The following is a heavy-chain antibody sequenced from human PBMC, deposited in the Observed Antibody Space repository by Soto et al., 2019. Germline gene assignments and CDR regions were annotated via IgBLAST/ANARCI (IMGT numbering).Heavy chain of an antibody. J-gene: IGHJ4*02. CDR3: AKGSGGGYNWNFDFGH. CDR1: GFTFDDYA. D-gene: IGHD1-7*01. Sequence: EVQLVESGGGLVQPGRSLRLSCAASGFTFDDYAMHWVRQAPGKGLEWVSGISWNSGSIGYADSVKGRFTISGDNAKNSLYLQMNSLRAEDTALYYCAKGSGGGYNWNFDFGHWGQGTLVTVSS. V-gene: IGHV3-9*01. CDR2: ISWNSGSI.